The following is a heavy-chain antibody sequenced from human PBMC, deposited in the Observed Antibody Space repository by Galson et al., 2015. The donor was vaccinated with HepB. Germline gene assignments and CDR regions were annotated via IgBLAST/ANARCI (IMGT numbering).Heavy chain of an antibody. CDR1: GFTFSSYS. V-gene: IGHV3-48*01. Sequence: SLRLSCAASGFTFSSYSMNWVRQAPGKGLEWVSYISSSSSTIYYADSVKGRFTISRDNAKNSLYLQMNSLRAEDTAVYYCARVGRGSRLDLWGQGTLVTVSS. CDR3: ARVGRGSRLDL. CDR2: ISSSSSTI. D-gene: IGHD6-25*01. J-gene: IGHJ5*02.